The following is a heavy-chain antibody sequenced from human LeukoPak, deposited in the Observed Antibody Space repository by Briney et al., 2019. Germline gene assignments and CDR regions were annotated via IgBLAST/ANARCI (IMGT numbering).Heavy chain of an antibody. Sequence: ASVKVSCKASGYTFTSYGISWVRQAPGQGLEWMGWISTYNGNTNYAQKFQGRVTMTRNTSISTAYMELSSLRSEDTAVYYCARGDRGSGRTNWFDPWGQGTLVTVSS. V-gene: IGHV1-18*01. J-gene: IGHJ5*02. CDR3: ARGDRGSGRTNWFDP. CDR1: GYTFTSYG. D-gene: IGHD3-10*01. CDR2: ISTYNGNT.